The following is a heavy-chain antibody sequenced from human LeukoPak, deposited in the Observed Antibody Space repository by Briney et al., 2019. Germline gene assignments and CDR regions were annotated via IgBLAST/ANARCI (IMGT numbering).Heavy chain of an antibody. CDR3: VRDFLGESGAGGY. Sequence: PGGSLRLSCATSTFTFSSYIMNWVPEAPGEGLWRGSPMSPSGNSKYPADSVKGPFTNSRDNAENSLYMQMNSLRAEDTGVYYCVRDFLGESGAGGYWGQGNLVTVSS. J-gene: IGHJ4*02. CDR2: MSPSGNSK. D-gene: IGHD3-10*01. CDR1: TFTFSSYI. V-gene: IGHV3-21*01.